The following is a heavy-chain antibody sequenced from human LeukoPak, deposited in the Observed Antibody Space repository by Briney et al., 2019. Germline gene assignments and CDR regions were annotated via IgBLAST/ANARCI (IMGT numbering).Heavy chain of an antibody. CDR3: AGPLSPYYGMDV. CDR1: GYTFTSYA. CDR2: INAGNGNT. D-gene: IGHD3-16*02. V-gene: IGHV1-3*01. J-gene: IGHJ6*02. Sequence: ASVKVSCKASGYTFTSYAMHWVRQAPGQRLEWMGWINAGNGNTKYSQKFQGRVTITRDTSASTAYMELSSLRSEDTAVYYCAGPLSPYYGMDVWGQGTTVIVSS.